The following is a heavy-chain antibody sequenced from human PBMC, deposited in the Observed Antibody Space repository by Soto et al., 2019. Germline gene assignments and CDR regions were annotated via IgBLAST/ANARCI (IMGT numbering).Heavy chain of an antibody. D-gene: IGHD3-22*01. J-gene: IGHJ4*02. V-gene: IGHV3-30*03. Sequence: HPGGSLRLSCAASGFTFSSYGMHWVRQAPGKGLEWVAVISYDGSNKYYADSVKGRFTISRDNSKNTLYLQMNSLRAEDTAVYYCASDSSGYYIGYFDYWGQGTLVTVSS. CDR1: GFTFSSYG. CDR3: ASDSSGYYIGYFDY. CDR2: ISYDGSNK.